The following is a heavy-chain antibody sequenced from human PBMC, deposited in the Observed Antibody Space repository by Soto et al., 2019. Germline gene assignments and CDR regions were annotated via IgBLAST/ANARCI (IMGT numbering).Heavy chain of an antibody. Sequence: QMQLVQSGPEVKKPGTSVKVSCKASGFTFTSSAVQWVRQARGQRLEWIGWIVVGSGNTNYAQKFQERVTITRDMSTSTAYMELSSLRSEDTAVYYCAARGSTVTTFGMDVWGQGTTVTVSS. CDR3: AARGSTVTTFGMDV. CDR2: IVVGSGNT. CDR1: GFTFTSSA. D-gene: IGHD4-4*01. J-gene: IGHJ6*02. V-gene: IGHV1-58*01.